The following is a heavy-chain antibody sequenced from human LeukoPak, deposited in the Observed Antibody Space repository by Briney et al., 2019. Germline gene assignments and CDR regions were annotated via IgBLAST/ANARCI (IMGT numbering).Heavy chain of an antibody. Sequence: SETLSLTCTVSGCSISSYYWSWIRQPPGKGLEWIGYIYYSGSTNYNPSLKSRVTISVDTSKNQFSLKLSSVTAADTAVYYCARGQNNGAFDIWGQGTMVTVSS. CDR3: ARGQNNGAFDI. V-gene: IGHV4-59*01. CDR1: GCSISSYY. CDR2: IYYSGST. D-gene: IGHD1/OR15-1a*01. J-gene: IGHJ3*02.